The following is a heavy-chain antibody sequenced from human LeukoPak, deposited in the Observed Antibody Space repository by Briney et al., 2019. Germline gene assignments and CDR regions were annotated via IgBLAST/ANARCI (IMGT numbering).Heavy chain of an antibody. CDR2: IYYSGST. CDR1: GGSFSGYY. Sequence: SETLSLTCAVYGGSFSGYYWSWIRQHPGKGLEWIGYIYYSGSTYYNPSLKSRVTISVDTSKNQFSLKLSSVTAADTAVYYCARDRTLFAFDIWGQGTMVTVSS. J-gene: IGHJ3*02. V-gene: IGHV4-31*11. CDR3: ARDRTLFAFDI. D-gene: IGHD1-14*01.